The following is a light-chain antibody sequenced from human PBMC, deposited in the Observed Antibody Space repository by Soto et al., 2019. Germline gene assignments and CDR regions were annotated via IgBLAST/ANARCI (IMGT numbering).Light chain of an antibody. V-gene: IGLV2-8*01. CDR1: SSDVGGYNY. CDR3: SSYAGSDNLV. J-gene: IGLJ2*01. Sequence: QSALTQPPSASGSPGQSVTISCTGTSSDVGGYNYVSWYQQHPGKAPKLMIYEVSKRPSGVPDRFSGSKSVNTASLTVSGIQAEDEADYYCSSYAGSDNLVFGGGTKRTVL. CDR2: EVS.